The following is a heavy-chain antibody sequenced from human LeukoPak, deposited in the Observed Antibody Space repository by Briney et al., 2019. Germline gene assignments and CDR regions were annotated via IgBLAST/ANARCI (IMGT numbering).Heavy chain of an antibody. V-gene: IGHV4-61*05. CDR3: AGGGDCSGGSCPHDY. D-gene: IGHD2-15*01. J-gene: IGHJ4*02. CDR2: IYYSGST. Sequence: SETLSLTCTVSGGSISSSSYYWGWIRQPPGKGLEWIGYIYYSGSTNYNPSLKSRVTISVDTSKNQFSLKLSSVTAADTAVYYCAGGGDCSGGSCPHDYWGQGTLVTVSS. CDR1: GGSISSSSYY.